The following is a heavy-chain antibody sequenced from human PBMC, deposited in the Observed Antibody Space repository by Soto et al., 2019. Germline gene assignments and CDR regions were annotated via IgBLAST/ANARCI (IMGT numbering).Heavy chain of an antibody. CDR1: GYTFTSYD. V-gene: IGHV1-8*01. D-gene: IGHD6-13*01. CDR3: AILNPYSGSWYGMDV. J-gene: IGHJ6*02. Sequence: ASVKVSCKASGYTFTSYDINWVRQATGQGLEWMGWMNPNSGNTGYAQKFQGRVTMTRNTSISTAYMELSSLRSEDTAVYYCAILNPYSGSWYGMDVWGQGTTVTVSS. CDR2: MNPNSGNT.